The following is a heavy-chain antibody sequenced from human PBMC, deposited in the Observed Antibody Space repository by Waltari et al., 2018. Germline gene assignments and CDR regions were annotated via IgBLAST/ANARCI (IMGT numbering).Heavy chain of an antibody. V-gene: IGHV3-21*02. D-gene: IGHD3-3*01. J-gene: IGHJ6*03. Sequence: EVQLVESGGGLVKPGVSLRLSCAASGFPFSSYIISWVRQAPGKGLEWVSSISDSGDNMFYADSMEGRFTISRDNARNSLYLQMNSLRPDDTAVYYCARVNRYDFWSGQGVFYYFYMDVWGRGTTVTVSS. CDR3: ARVNRYDFWSGQGVFYYFYMDV. CDR2: ISDSGDNM. CDR1: GFPFSSYI.